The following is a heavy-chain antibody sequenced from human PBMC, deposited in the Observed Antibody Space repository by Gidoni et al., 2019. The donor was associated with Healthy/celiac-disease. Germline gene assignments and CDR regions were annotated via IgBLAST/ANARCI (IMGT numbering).Heavy chain of an antibody. D-gene: IGHD6-19*01. CDR1: GVSIGSTIYS. CDR3: ARVAVATYYFDY. V-gene: IGHV4-39*01. CDR2: VYYSGST. Sequence: QLQLQESGPGLVTPSETLSLTCSVSGVSIGSTIYSWGWIRQPPGKGLEWIGNVYYSGSTYYNPSFKSRVTISVDTSKNQFSLNVNSVTAADTAVYYCARVAVATYYFDYWGQGTLVTVSS. J-gene: IGHJ4*02.